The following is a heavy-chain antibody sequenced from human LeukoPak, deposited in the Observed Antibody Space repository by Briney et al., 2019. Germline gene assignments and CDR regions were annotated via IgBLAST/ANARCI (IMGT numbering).Heavy chain of an antibody. J-gene: IGHJ4*02. CDR3: ARIADIVVGLYFDH. Sequence: GASVKVSCKASGYIFTAYYIHWVRQAPGQGLEWMGWINPNSGDTNYAQKFQGRVTMTRDTSSSTIYMDLKNLRSDDTAFYYCARIADIVVGLYFDHWGQGTLLTVSS. D-gene: IGHD5-12*01. V-gene: IGHV1-2*02. CDR1: GYIFTAYY. CDR2: INPNSGDT.